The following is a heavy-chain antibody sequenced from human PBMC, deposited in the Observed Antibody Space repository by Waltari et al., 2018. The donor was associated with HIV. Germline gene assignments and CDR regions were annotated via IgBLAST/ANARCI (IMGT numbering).Heavy chain of an antibody. J-gene: IGHJ4*02. V-gene: IGHV3-7*01. CDR3: AREGGRYGSGNY. D-gene: IGHD3-10*01. CDR2: IKQDGSEK. Sequence: EVQLVESGGGLVQPGGSLRLSCAASGFTFSSHWMSWVRQAPGKGLEWVANIKQDGSEKYYVDSVKGRFTISRDNAKNSLYLQMNSLRAEDTAVYYCAREGGRYGSGNYWGQGTLVTVSS. CDR1: GFTFSSHW.